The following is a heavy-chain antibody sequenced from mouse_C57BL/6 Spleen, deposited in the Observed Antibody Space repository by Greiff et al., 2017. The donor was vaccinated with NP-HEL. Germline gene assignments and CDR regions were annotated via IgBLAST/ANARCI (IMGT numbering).Heavy chain of an antibody. J-gene: IGHJ1*03. CDR3: AREHYGSSYEWYFDV. D-gene: IGHD1-1*01. Sequence: VQLQQSDAELVKPGASVKISCKVSGYTFTDHTIHWMKQRPEQGLEWIGYIYPRDGSTKYNEKFKGKATLTADKSSSTAYMQLNSLTSEDSAGYFCAREHYGSSYEWYFDVWGTGTTVTVSS. V-gene: IGHV1-78*01. CDR2: IYPRDGST. CDR1: GYTFTDHT.